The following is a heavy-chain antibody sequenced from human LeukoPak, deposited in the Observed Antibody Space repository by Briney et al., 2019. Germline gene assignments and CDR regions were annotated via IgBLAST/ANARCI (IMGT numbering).Heavy chain of an antibody. CDR1: GFAFSSFA. D-gene: IGHD3-3*01. V-gene: IGHV3-48*04. CDR2: ISSSSSTI. J-gene: IGHJ4*02. CDR3: ARAYYDFWSGYYPPGY. Sequence: GGSLRLSCVASGFAFSSFAMSWVRQAPGKGLEWVSYISSSSSTIYYADSVKGRFTISRDNAKNSLYLQMNSLRAEDTAVYYCARAYYDFWSGYYPPGYWGQGTLVTVSS.